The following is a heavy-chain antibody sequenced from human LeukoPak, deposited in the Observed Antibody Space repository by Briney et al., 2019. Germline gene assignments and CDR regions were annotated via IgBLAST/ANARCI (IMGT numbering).Heavy chain of an antibody. CDR1: GGSFSGYY. V-gene: IGHV4-34*01. J-gene: IGHJ6*02. CDR3: ARGPGSYCSGGSCYSATGMDV. CDR2: INHSGST. D-gene: IGHD2-15*01. Sequence: PSETLSLTCAVYGGSFSGYYWSWIRQPPGKGLEWIGEINHSGSTNYNPSLKSRVTISVDTSKNQFSLKLSSVTAADTAVYYCARGPGSYCSGGSCYSATGMDVWGQGTTVTVS.